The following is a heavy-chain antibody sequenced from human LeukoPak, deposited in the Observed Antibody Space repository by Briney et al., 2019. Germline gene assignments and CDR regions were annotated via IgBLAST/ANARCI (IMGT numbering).Heavy chain of an antibody. V-gene: IGHV4-59*01. CDR1: GDSISTYY. J-gene: IGHJ4*02. CDR2: MYYSGST. CDR3: ARGVAGYGPYDY. Sequence: PSETLSLTCTVSGDSISTYYWSWIRQPPGKGLEWIGYMYYSGSTNYNPSLKSRVAISLDTPKNQFSLRLNSVTAADTAVYYCARGVAGYGPYDYWGQGTLVTVSS. D-gene: IGHD5-12*01.